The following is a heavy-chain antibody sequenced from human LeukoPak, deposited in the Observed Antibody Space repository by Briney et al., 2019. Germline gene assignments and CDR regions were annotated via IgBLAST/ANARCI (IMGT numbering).Heavy chain of an antibody. CDR1: GFTFSNYA. CDR3: ARDQRERSFDY. V-gene: IGHV3-21*01. CDR2: ISSSSSYI. J-gene: IGHJ4*02. Sequence: GGSLRLSCAASGFTFSNYAMSWVRQAPGKGLEWVSSISSSSSYIYYADSVKGRFTISRDNAKNSLYLQMNSLRAEDTAVYYCARDQRERSFDYWGQGTLVTVSS. D-gene: IGHD1-1*01.